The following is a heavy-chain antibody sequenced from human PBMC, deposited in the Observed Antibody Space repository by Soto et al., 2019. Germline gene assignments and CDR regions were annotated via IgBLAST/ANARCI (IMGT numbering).Heavy chain of an antibody. D-gene: IGHD2-15*01. CDR2: ISWNSGSI. CDR3: AKGGGSCYAPPCYYYMDV. Sequence: EVQLVESGGGLVQPGRSLRLSCAASGFTFDDYAMHWVRQAPGKGLEWVSGISWNSGSIVYADSVKGRFTISRDNAKNSLYLQMNSLRAEYTALYYWAKGGGSCYAPPCYYYMDVWGKGTAVTVSS. J-gene: IGHJ6*03. V-gene: IGHV3-9*01. CDR1: GFTFDDYA.